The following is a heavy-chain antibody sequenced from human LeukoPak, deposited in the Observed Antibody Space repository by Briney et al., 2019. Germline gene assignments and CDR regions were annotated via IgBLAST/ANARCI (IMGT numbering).Heavy chain of an antibody. V-gene: IGHV3-7*01. CDR2: IKQDGSEQ. J-gene: IGHJ6*02. D-gene: IGHD2-15*01. Sequence: GGSLRLSCAASGFTFSSYGMHWVRQAPGKGLEWVANIKQDGSEQYYVDSVKGRFTISRDNAKNPLYLQMNSLTAEDTAVYYCARGEYCSGGSCYYFGLDVWGQGTTVTVSS. CDR1: GFTFSSYG. CDR3: ARGEYCSGGSCYYFGLDV.